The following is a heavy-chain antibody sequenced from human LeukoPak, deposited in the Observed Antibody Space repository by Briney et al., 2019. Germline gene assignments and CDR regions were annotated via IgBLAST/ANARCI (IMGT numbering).Heavy chain of an antibody. CDR2: IYHSGST. CDR1: GYSISSGYY. J-gene: IGHJ4*02. D-gene: IGHD1-26*01. V-gene: IGHV4-38-2*02. Sequence: SETLSLTCTVSGYSISSGYYWGWIRQPPGKGLEWIGSIYHSGSTYYNPPLKSRVTISVDTSKNQFSLKLSSVTAADTAVYYCARYYYSGSYQYFDYWGQGTLVTVSS. CDR3: ARYYYSGSYQYFDY.